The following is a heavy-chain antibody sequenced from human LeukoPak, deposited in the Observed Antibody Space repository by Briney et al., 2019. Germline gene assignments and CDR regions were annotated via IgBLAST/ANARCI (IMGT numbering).Heavy chain of an antibody. CDR2: IYHSGST. V-gene: IGHV4-38-2*02. CDR1: GYSISSGYY. Sequence: SETLSLTCTVSGYSISSGYYWGWIRQPPGKGLEWIGSIYHSGSTYYNPSLKSRVTISVDTSKNQFSLKLSSVTAADTAVYYCAGDRYSSGPFDPWGQGTLVTVSS. J-gene: IGHJ5*02. CDR3: AGDRYSSGPFDP. D-gene: IGHD6-19*01.